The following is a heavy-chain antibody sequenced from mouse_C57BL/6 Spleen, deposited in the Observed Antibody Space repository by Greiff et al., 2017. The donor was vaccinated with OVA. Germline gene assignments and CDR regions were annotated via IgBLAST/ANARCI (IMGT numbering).Heavy chain of an antibody. D-gene: IGHD2-1*01. CDR3: ARDGNYYYYYAMDY. V-gene: IGHV5-17*01. CDR1: GFTFSDYG. Sequence: EVKLMESGGGLVKPGGSLKLSCAASGFTFSDYGMHWVRQAPEKGLEWVAYISSGSSTIYYADTVKGRFTISRDNAKNTLFLQMTSLRSEDTAMYYWARDGNYYYYYAMDYWGQGTSVTVAS. CDR2: ISSGSSTI. J-gene: IGHJ4*01.